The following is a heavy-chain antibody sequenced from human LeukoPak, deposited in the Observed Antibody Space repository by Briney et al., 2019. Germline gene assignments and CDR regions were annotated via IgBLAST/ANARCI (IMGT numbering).Heavy chain of an antibody. CDR1: GYSISSGYY. J-gene: IGHJ4*02. CDR2: IYHSGST. D-gene: IGHD3-22*01. CDR3: ARVSLGRLYDSSGYQGSFHY. V-gene: IGHV4-38-2*02. Sequence: KPSETLSLTCTVSGYSISSGYYWGWIRQPPGKGLEWIGSIYHSGSTYYNPSLKSRVTISVDTSKNQFSLKLSSVTAADTAVYYCARVSLGRLYDSSGYQGSFHYWGQGTLVTVSS.